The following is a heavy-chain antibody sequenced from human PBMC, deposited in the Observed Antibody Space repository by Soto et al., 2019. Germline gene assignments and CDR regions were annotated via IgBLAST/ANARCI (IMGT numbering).Heavy chain of an antibody. J-gene: IGHJ4*02. D-gene: IGHD3-3*01. V-gene: IGHV3-23*01. CDR2: ISADGANK. CDR1: GFTFSDNG. CDR3: VKDAGGSEKMFGY. Sequence: EVELLESGGGLYQPGGSLRLSCAASGFTFSDNGMGWVRQAPGKGLDWVSTISADGANKHYADSVKGRFSISRDNSKNMVYLQMNSLRADDTAMYFCVKDAGGSEKMFGYWGQGTQVTVSS.